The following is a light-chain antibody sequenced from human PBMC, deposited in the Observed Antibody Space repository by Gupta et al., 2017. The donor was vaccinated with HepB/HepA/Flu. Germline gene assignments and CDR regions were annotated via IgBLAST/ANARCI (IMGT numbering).Light chain of an antibody. CDR1: SSEVGGYNY. V-gene: IGLV2-11*01. Sequence: QSALTQPRSVSGSTGQSVTISCTGTSSEVGGYNYVSWYQQHPGKAPKLMIYDVRKRPSGVPDRFSGSRSGKTGYLTISGLQAEEEAYYYCGAYAGSGVVFGGGTKLTVL. J-gene: IGLJ2*01. CDR2: DVR. CDR3: GAYAGSGVV.